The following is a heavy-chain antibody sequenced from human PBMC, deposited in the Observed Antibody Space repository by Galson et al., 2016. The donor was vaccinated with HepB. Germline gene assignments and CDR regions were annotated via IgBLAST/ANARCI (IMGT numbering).Heavy chain of an antibody. J-gene: IGHJ5*02. V-gene: IGHV1-18*01. CDR3: ARDKMRWLQLVYFLDH. CDR1: GYTYTSYG. Sequence: SVKVSCKASGYTYTSYGISWVRQAPGQGLEWMGWLSTYNGNTNYAQKLQGRVTMTTDTSTSTAYMELRSLRSDDTAVYYCARDKMRWLQLVYFLDHWGQGTLVTVSS. CDR2: LSTYNGNT. D-gene: IGHD5-24*01.